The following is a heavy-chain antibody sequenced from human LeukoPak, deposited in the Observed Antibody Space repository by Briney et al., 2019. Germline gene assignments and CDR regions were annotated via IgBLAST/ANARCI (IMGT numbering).Heavy chain of an antibody. CDR2: IYYSGST. D-gene: IGHD6-13*01. CDR3: AREAGHSSSWEFDY. CDR1: GVSISSSSYY. J-gene: IGHJ4*02. Sequence: SETLSLTCTVSGVSISSSSYYWGWIRQPPGKGLEWIGSIYYSGSTYYNPSLKSRVTISVDTSKNQFSLKLSSVTAADTAVYYCAREAGHSSSWEFDYWGQGALVTVSS. V-gene: IGHV4-39*07.